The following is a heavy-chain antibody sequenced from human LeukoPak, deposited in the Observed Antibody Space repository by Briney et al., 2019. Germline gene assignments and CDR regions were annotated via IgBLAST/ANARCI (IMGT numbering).Heavy chain of an antibody. CDR1: GGSISSYY. CDR3: ARDQMRGGERRNWFDP. J-gene: IGHJ5*02. CDR2: IYTSGST. V-gene: IGHV4-4*07. Sequence: SETLSLTCTVSGGSISSYYWSWIRQPAGKGLEWIGRIYTSGSTNYNPSLKSRVTISVDKSKNQFSLKLSSVTAADTAVYYCARDQMRGGERRNWFDPWGQGTLVTVSS. D-gene: IGHD4-17*01.